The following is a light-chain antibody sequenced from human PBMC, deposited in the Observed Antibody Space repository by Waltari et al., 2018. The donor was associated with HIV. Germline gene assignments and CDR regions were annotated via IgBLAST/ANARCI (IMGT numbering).Light chain of an antibody. CDR2: AGS. CDR1: QGISSA. J-gene: IGKJ4*01. Sequence: ATQLTQSPSSLSASVGDRVTITCRASQGISSALAWYQQKAGKAPKLLIYAGSSLESGVPSRFSGTGSGTDFTLIINSLQPEDFATYYCQQFKSYPHTFGGGTKVEIK. CDR3: QQFKSYPHT. V-gene: IGKV1-13*02.